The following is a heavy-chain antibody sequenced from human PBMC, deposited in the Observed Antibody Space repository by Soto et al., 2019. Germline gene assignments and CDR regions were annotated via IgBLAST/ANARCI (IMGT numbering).Heavy chain of an antibody. CDR1: GGSISSDY. V-gene: IGHV4-59*01. CDR2: IYYSGST. Sequence: PSETLSLTCTVSGGSISSDYWTWIGQPPGKGLEWIGYIYYSGSTNYNPSLKSRVTIPVDTSKDQFSLKLSSVTAADTAVYYCARLYCHSANCVLHDPYGQGSLVTGSA. CDR3: ARLYCHSANCVLHDP. J-gene: IGHJ5*01. D-gene: IGHD3-22*01.